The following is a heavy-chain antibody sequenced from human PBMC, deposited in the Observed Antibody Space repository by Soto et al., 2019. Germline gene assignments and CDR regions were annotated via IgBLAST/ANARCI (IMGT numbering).Heavy chain of an antibody. J-gene: IGHJ4*02. D-gene: IGHD6-19*01. CDR2: INAGNGNT. CDR1: GYTFTSYA. V-gene: IGHV1-3*01. Sequence: QVQLVQSGAEVKKPGASVKVSCKASGYTFTSYAMHWVRQAPGQRLEWMGWINAGNGNTKYSQKFQGRVTITRDTSASTAYMELSSLRSEDTAVYYCARDGVGGSGWSPTPDVYYCDYWGQGTLVTVSS. CDR3: ARDGVGGSGWSPTPDVYYCDY.